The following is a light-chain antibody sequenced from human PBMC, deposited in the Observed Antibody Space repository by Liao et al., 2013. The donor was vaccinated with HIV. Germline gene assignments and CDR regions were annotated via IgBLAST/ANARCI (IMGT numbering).Light chain of an antibody. V-gene: IGLV3-21*01. CDR3: QVWDSNNDHPYV. J-gene: IGLJ1*01. CDR1: SIGSRG. Sequence: SYELTQPSSLSVAPGKTARMTCGGNSIGSRGVHWYQQRPGQAPVLVIYYERNRPSGIPERFSGSNSGNTATLIISRVEAGDEADYYCQVWDSNNDHPYVFGTGTKVTVL. CDR2: YER.